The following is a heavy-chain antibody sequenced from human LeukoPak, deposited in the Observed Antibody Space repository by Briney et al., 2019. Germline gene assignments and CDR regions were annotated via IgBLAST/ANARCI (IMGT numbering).Heavy chain of an antibody. J-gene: IGHJ1*01. CDR2: INHNGETI. Sequence: GGSLRLSCAASGFPFRNYVMSWVRQAPGKGLEWVSYINHNGETIYYADSVKGRFTISRDNSKNTLYLQMNSLRAEDTAVYYCAKDSLIWFGELLYLNAFQDWGQGTLVTVSS. D-gene: IGHD3-10*01. V-gene: IGHV3-23*01. CDR3: AKDSLIWFGELLYLNAFQD. CDR1: GFPFRNYV.